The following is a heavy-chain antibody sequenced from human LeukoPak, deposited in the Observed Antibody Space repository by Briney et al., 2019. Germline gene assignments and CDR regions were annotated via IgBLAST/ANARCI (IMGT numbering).Heavy chain of an antibody. CDR1: GVSINVSITRHY. V-gene: IGHV4-61*05. CDR3: ARIVRYYYFDY. D-gene: IGHD2-8*01. J-gene: IGHJ4*02. CDR2: ISYSGST. Sequence: SETLSLTCAVSGVSINVSITRHYWGWIRQSPGKGLEWIGRISYSGSTNYNPSLKSRVTISVDTSKNQFSLKLSSVTAADTAVYYCARIVRYYYFDYWGQGTLVTVSS.